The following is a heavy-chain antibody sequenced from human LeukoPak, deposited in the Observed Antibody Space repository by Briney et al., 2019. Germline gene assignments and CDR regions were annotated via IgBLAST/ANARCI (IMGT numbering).Heavy chain of an antibody. CDR2: INPSAGST. D-gene: IGHD1-26*01. CDR3: ARGGPIVGRNWGHYFDY. CDR1: GYTFTSYY. V-gene: IGHV1-46*01. Sequence: ASVKVSCKASGYTFTSYYIHWVRQAPGQGLEWMGIINPSAGSTSYAQKFQGRVTMTGDTSTSTVYMELSSLRSEDTAVYYCARGGPIVGRNWGHYFDYWGQGPLVTVSS. J-gene: IGHJ4*02.